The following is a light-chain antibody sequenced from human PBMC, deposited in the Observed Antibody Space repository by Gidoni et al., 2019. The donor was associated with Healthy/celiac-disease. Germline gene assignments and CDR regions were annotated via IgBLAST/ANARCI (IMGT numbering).Light chain of an antibody. CDR2: QES. CDR1: KLGDKY. Sequence: SYELTQPPSVTVSPGQTASITVSGAKLGDKYACWYQQKPGQSPVLVIYQESKRPSGIPTRFSGSNSGNTATLTIRVTQAMDEADYFCQAWDSSTVVFGGGTQLTVL. CDR3: QAWDSSTVV. J-gene: IGLJ2*01. V-gene: IGLV3-1*01.